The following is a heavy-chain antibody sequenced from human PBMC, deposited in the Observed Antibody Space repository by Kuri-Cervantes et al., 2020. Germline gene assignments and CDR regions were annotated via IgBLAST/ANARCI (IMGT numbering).Heavy chain of an antibody. D-gene: IGHD2-15*01. V-gene: IGHV1-2*02. CDR1: GYTFTSYY. Sequence: ASVKVSCKASGYTFTSYYMHWVRQAPGQGLEWVGWINPNSGGTNYAQKFQGRVTMTRDTSISTAYMERGRLRSDHTAVYPCARLWRCSGGSCYTPGGPGSYYYNGLDVWGQGTTVTVSS. CDR3: ARLWRCSGGSCYTPGGPGSYYYNGLDV. J-gene: IGHJ6*02. CDR2: INPNSGGT.